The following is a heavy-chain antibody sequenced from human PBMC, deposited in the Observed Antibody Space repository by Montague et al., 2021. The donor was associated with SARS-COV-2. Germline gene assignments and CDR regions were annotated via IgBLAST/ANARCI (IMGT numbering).Heavy chain of an antibody. CDR1: GGSISSHS. CDR2: IYYTGST. V-gene: IGHV4-59*11. CDR3: ARLPPNGRWYLDL. D-gene: IGHD2-8*01. Sequence: SETLSLTCTVSGGSISSHSWTWIRQPPGEGLEWIGYIYYTGSTNYNPSLKSRVAISVDTSKNQFSLSLRSVTAADTALYYCARLPPNGRWYLDLWGRGTLVTVSS. J-gene: IGHJ2*01.